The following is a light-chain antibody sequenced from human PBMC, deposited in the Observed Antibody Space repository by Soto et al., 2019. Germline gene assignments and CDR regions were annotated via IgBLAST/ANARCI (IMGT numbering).Light chain of an antibody. CDR3: SSYTASSTLV. CDR1: SSDVGGYNY. V-gene: IGLV2-14*03. CDR2: EVS. Sequence: QSALTQPASVSGSPGQSITISCTGTSSDVGGYNYVSWSQQHPGKAPKLLISEVSNRPSGVSNRFSGSKSGNTASLTISGLQADEEADFYCSSYTASSTLVFGTGTKLTVL. J-gene: IGLJ1*01.